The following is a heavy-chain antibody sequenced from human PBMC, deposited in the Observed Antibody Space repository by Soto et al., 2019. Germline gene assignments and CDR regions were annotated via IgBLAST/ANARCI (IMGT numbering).Heavy chain of an antibody. Sequence: SETLSLTCGVSGGSISSINWWTWVRQTPGKGLEWIGEIYYSGNTNYNPSLTSRVTMSIDKSKNQFFLNLTSVTAADTAVYYCARSSGVSATNWFDAWGQGTLVTVSS. J-gene: IGHJ5*02. V-gene: IGHV4-4*02. CDR2: IYYSGNT. CDR1: GGSISSINW. CDR3: ARSSGVSATNWFDA. D-gene: IGHD3-10*01.